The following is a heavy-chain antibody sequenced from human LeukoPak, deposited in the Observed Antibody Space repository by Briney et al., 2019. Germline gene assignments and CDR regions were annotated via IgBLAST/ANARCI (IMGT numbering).Heavy chain of an antibody. V-gene: IGHV3-7*01. CDR2: IKEDGSEK. CDR3: ARHGFYGGPPFDC. J-gene: IGHJ4*02. CDR1: GFKFSNYW. D-gene: IGHD4-23*01. Sequence: GGSLRLSCAASGFKFSNYWMSWVRQAPGKGLEWVANIKEDGSEKYYVDSVKGRMTISRDNAKSSLFLQMNSLRAEDTAVYYCARHGFYGGPPFDCWGQGILVTVSS.